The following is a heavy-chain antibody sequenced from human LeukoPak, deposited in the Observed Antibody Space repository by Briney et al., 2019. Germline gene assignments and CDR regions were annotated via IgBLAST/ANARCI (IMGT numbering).Heavy chain of an antibody. J-gene: IGHJ4*02. V-gene: IGHV4-4*07. CDR3: ARWTGSFDY. CDR2: IYISGTT. D-gene: IGHD3-10*01. Sequence: SGTLSLTCTASGGSISSYYWSWVRQPAGKGLEWIGRIYISGTTNYNPSLKSRITMSLDTSKNQLSLRLTSVTAADTAVYYCARWTGSFDYWGQGTLVTVSS. CDR1: GGSISSYY.